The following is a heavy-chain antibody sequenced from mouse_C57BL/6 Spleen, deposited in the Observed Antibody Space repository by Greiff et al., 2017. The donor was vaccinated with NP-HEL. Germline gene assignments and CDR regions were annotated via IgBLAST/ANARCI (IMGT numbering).Heavy chain of an antibody. CDR2: IYPGSGST. CDR1: GYTFTSYW. CDR3: ARSGGPYAMDY. J-gene: IGHJ4*01. Sequence: QVQLQQSGAELVKPGASVKMSCKASGYTFTSYWITWVKQRPGQGLEWIGDIYPGSGSTNYNEKFKSKATLTVDTSSSTAYMQLSSLTSEDSAVYYCARSGGPYAMDYWGQGTSVTVSS. V-gene: IGHV1-55*01. D-gene: IGHD1-1*02.